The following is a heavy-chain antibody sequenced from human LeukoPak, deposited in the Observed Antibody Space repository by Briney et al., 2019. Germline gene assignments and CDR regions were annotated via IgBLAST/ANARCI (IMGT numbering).Heavy chain of an antibody. CDR3: AAKWLLRRY. D-gene: IGHD3-22*01. V-gene: IGHV3-66*01. CDR1: GFTVSSNY. J-gene: IGHJ4*02. CDR2: IYSGGAT. Sequence: PGGSLRLSCSASGFTVSSNYMSWVRQAPGKGLECVSMIYSGGATYYADSVKGRFTISRDNSKNTLYLQMNSLRAEDTVIYYCAAKWLLRRYWGQGTLVTVSS.